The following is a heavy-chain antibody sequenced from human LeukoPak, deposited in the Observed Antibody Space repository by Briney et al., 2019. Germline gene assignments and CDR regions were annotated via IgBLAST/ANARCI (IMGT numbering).Heavy chain of an antibody. V-gene: IGHV3-23*01. D-gene: IGHD4-17*01. CDR2: ISSSGGNT. J-gene: IGHJ5*02. Sequence: PGGSLRLSCAASGFTFWNYAITWVRQAPGKGLEWVSHISSSGGNTYYADSVKGRFTISRDNSNNTLYLQMNSLRGEDTAVYYCAKVKYDYGDPVGWFDPWGQGTLVTVSS. CDR1: GFTFWNYA. CDR3: AKVKYDYGDPVGWFDP.